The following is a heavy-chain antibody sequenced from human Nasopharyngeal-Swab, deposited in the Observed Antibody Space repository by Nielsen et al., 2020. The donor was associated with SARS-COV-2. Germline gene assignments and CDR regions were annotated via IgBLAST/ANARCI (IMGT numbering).Heavy chain of an antibody. CDR2: IWYDGSNK. CDR1: GFTFSSYG. Sequence: GRSLRLSCAASGFTFSSYGMHWVRQAPGKGLEWVAVIWYDGSNKYYADSVKGRFTISRDNSKNTLYLQMNSLRAEDTAVYYCARGPGYYYDSSGSFPVYWGQGALVTVSS. CDR3: ARGPGYYYDSSGSFPVY. D-gene: IGHD3-22*01. V-gene: IGHV3-30*19. J-gene: IGHJ4*02.